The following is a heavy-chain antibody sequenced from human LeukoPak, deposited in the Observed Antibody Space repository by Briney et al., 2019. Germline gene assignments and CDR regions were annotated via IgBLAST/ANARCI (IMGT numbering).Heavy chain of an antibody. V-gene: IGHV3-7*01. CDR3: SGRSGFSSIY. CDR2: IKADGTDR. J-gene: IGHJ4*02. CDR1: GFSFSTHW. Sequence: PGGSLRLSCAASGFSFSTHWMNWVRQAPGGGLEWLANIKADGTDRYYVDSVRGRFTISRDNAKNLVYLQIDSPRTEDTGVYYCSGRSGFSSIYWGQGTLVKVSS. D-gene: IGHD6-19*01.